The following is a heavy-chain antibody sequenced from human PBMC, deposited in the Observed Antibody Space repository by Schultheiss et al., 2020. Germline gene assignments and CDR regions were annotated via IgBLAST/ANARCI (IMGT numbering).Heavy chain of an antibody. CDR2: INHSGST. D-gene: IGHD5-24*01. J-gene: IGHJ4*02. CDR1: GGSFSGYY. V-gene: IGHV4-34*01. CDR3: ARGWQTWLQSGVHLYFDY. Sequence: SQTLSLTCAVYGGSFSGYYWSWIRQPPGKGLEWIGEINHSGSTNYNPSLKSRVTISVDTSKNQFSLKLSSVTAADTAVYYCARGWQTWLQSGVHLYFDYWGQGTLVTVSS.